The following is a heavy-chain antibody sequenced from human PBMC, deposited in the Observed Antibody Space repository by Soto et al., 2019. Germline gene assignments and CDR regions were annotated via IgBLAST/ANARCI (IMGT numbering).Heavy chain of an antibody. D-gene: IGHD2-15*01. CDR2: ISWNSGSI. CDR1: GFTFDDYA. CDR3: AKDLGYCSGGSCYSVGAFDI. Sequence: VQLVESGGGLVQPGRSLRLSCAASGFTFDDYAMHWVRQAPGKGLEWVSGISWNSGSIGYADSVKGRFTISRDNAKISLYLQMNSLRAEDTALYYCAKDLGYCSGGSCYSVGAFDIWGQGPMVTVSS. V-gene: IGHV3-9*01. J-gene: IGHJ3*02.